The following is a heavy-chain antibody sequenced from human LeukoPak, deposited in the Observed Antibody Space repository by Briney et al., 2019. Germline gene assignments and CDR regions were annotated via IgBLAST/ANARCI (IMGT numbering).Heavy chain of an antibody. CDR3: ATRMSAAGTSFDY. V-gene: IGHV4-34*01. D-gene: IGHD6-13*01. J-gene: IGHJ4*02. CDR1: GGSFSGYY. Sequence: KSSETLSLTCAVYGGSFSGYYWSWIRQPPGKGLEWIGEINHSGSTNYNPSLKSRVTISVDTSKNQFSLKLSSVTAADTAVFYCATRMSAAGTSFDYWGQGTPVTVSS. CDR2: INHSGST.